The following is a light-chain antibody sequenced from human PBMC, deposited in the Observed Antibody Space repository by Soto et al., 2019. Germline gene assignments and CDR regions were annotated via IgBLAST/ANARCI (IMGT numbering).Light chain of an antibody. V-gene: IGKV3-15*01. J-gene: IGKJ1*01. Sequence: EIVMTQSPATLSVSPGERGTLSCRASQSVSNNLAWYQQKPGQAPRVLIYGASTRATGLPARFSGTGSGTEFTLTISSLQSEDFAVYYCQQYNKWPYTFGQGTKVDIK. CDR1: QSVSNN. CDR3: QQYNKWPYT. CDR2: GAS.